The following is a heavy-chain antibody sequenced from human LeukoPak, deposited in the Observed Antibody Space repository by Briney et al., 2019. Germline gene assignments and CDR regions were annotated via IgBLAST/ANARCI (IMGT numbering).Heavy chain of an antibody. CDR2: IFYSGST. CDR1: GGSISSYY. V-gene: IGHV4-59*12. J-gene: IGHJ3*02. CDR3: AKSNGYGLIDI. Sequence: SETLSLTCTVSGGSISSYYWSWIRQPPGKALGWIGNIFYSGSTYYSPSLKSRVTISLDTSRNQFSLKLNSVTAADTAVYYCAKSNGYGLIDIWGQGTMVTVSS. D-gene: IGHD3-10*01.